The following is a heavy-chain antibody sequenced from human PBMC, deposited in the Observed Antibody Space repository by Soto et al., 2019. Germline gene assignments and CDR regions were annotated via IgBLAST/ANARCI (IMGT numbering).Heavy chain of an antibody. Sequence: SETLSLTCAVYGGSFSGYYWTWIRQPPGTGLEWIGEINHSGSTNYNPSLKSRVTISVDTSKNQFSLKLTSVTAADTAVYYCARDFFDSSDYTTNWFDPWGQGTLVTVSS. V-gene: IGHV4-34*01. CDR3: ARDFFDSSDYTTNWFDP. CDR2: INHSGST. CDR1: GGSFSGYY. J-gene: IGHJ5*02. D-gene: IGHD3-22*01.